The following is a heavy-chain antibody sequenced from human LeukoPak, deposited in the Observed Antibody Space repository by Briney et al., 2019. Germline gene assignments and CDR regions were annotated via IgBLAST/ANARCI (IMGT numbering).Heavy chain of an antibody. V-gene: IGHV3-23*01. J-gene: IGHJ4*02. D-gene: IGHD1-26*01. CDR1: GFTFSNNV. CDR3: VRDLGGRSGH. Sequence: GGSLRLSCAVSGFTFSNNVMTWIRQAPGKGLEWVSAISGGGGSTYYADSVKGRFTISRDNSRNTLYLQMNSLRAEDTAVYYCVRDLGGRSGHWGQGTLVTVSS. CDR2: ISGGGGST.